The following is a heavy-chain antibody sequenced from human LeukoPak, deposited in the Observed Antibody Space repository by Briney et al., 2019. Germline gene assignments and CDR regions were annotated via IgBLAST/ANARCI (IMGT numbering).Heavy chain of an antibody. Sequence: GGSLRLSCAASGFTFSSYSMNWVRQAPGKGLEWVSGINWNGGSTGYADSVKGRFTISRDNAKNSLYLQMNSLRAEDTALYHCARAGSGWYGNWFDPWGQGTLVTVSS. CDR1: GFTFSSYS. CDR2: INWNGGST. J-gene: IGHJ5*02. CDR3: ARAGSGWYGNWFDP. D-gene: IGHD6-19*01. V-gene: IGHV3-20*01.